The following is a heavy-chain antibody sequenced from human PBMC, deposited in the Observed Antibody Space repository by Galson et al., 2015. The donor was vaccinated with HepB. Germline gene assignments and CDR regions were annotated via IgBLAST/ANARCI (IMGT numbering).Heavy chain of an antibody. J-gene: IGHJ4*02. V-gene: IGHV3-23*01. CDR1: GFTFSSYA. D-gene: IGHD3-22*01. CDR2: ISGSSTST. Sequence: SLRLSCAASGFTFSSYAMSWVRQTPGKGLEWVSVISGSSTSTYSADSVKGRFTTSRDNSENTLYLHMNSLRAEDTAVYYCVKSPHYYDNSGETYSERNWGQGTLVTVSS. CDR3: VKSPHYYDNSGETYSERN.